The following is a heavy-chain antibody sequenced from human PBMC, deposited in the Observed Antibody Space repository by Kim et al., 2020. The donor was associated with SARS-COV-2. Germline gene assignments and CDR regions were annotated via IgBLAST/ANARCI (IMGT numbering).Heavy chain of an antibody. J-gene: IGHJ4*02. Sequence: GGSLRLSCAASGFTVSSNYMRWVRQAPGKGLEWVSVIYSGGSTYYADSVKGRFTISRDNSKNTLYLQMNSLRAEDTAVYYCARVAVRYFDWSFDYWGQGTLVTVSS. D-gene: IGHD3-9*01. CDR3: ARVAVRYFDWSFDY. CDR1: GFTVSSNY. V-gene: IGHV3-53*01. CDR2: IYSGGST.